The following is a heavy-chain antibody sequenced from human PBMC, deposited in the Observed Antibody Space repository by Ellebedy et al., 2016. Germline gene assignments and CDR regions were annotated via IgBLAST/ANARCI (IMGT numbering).Heavy chain of an antibody. Sequence: GESLKISCAASEFTFSDYYMSWIRQAPGKGLEWVSYISSSSSYTNYADSVKGRFTISRDNAKNSLYLQMNSLRAEDTAVYYCARGGIAAGIDYWGQGTLVTVSS. CDR2: ISSSSSYT. CDR1: EFTFSDYY. J-gene: IGHJ4*02. V-gene: IGHV3-11*03. CDR3: ARGGIAAGIDY. D-gene: IGHD6-25*01.